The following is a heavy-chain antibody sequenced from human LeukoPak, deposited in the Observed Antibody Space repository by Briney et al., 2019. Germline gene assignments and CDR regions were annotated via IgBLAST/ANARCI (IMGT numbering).Heavy chain of an antibody. D-gene: IGHD6-13*01. CDR1: GGSFRGYY. Sequence: SETLSLTCAVYGGSFRGYYWSCVRQPPGKGLEWIREFNHSESTNYNPSLKSRVTISVDTSKNQFSLKLSSVTAADTAVYYCARGYSSRVDCWGQGTLVTVSS. CDR2: FNHSEST. CDR3: ARGYSSRVDC. J-gene: IGHJ4*02. V-gene: IGHV4-34*01.